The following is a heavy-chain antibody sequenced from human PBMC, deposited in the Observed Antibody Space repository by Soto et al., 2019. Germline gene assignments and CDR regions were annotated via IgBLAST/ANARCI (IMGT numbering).Heavy chain of an antibody. CDR3: ARGGAWFGEDY. Sequence: QVQLVQSGAEVKNPGASVKVSCKASGYTFTSYDINWVRQASGQGLEWMGRMSPNSGNTGYAQKFQGRVTMTRDTSISTAYMELRSLRSEDTAVYYCARGGAWFGEDYWGQGTLVTVSS. J-gene: IGHJ4*02. CDR2: MSPNSGNT. V-gene: IGHV1-8*01. CDR1: GYTFTSYD. D-gene: IGHD3-10*01.